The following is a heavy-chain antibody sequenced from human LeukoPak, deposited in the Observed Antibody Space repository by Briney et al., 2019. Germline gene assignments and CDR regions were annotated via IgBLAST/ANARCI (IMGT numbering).Heavy chain of an antibody. CDR3: ARASSGTYYTFDY. D-gene: IGHD3-10*01. J-gene: IGHJ4*02. Sequence: SSETLSLTCTVSGGSISSHYWSWIRQPPGKGLEWIGYIYYSGSTNHNPSLKSRVTMSVDTSKNQFSLRLSSVTAADTAVYYCARASSGTYYTFDYWGQGTLVTVSS. CDR1: GGSISSHY. V-gene: IGHV4-59*11. CDR2: IYYSGST.